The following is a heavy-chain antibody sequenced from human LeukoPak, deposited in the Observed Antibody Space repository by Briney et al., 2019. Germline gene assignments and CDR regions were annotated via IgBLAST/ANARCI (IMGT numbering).Heavy chain of an antibody. V-gene: IGHV3-7*01. Sequence: GGSLRLSCAASGFTFSNYWMTWVRQAPGKWLEWVANIKQDGSERYYVHSVEGRFIISRDNAKNSLYLQMNSLRAHDTAVYYCARRGYPTSPVGAFDIWGQGTMVIVSS. J-gene: IGHJ3*02. CDR2: IKQDGSER. CDR3: ARRGYPTSPVGAFDI. CDR1: GFTFSNYW. D-gene: IGHD3-22*01.